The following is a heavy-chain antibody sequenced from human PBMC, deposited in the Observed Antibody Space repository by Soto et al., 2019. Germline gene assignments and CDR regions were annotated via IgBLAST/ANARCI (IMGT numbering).Heavy chain of an antibody. V-gene: IGHV1-2*02. J-gene: IGHJ6*02. CDR2: INPKFGDT. CDR1: GYTFTAYY. D-gene: IGHD3-10*01. Sequence: QVQLVQSGAEVKEPGDSVRVSCEASGYTFTAYYIHWVRQAPGQGLEWMGWINPKFGDTTYAQDFQGIVSMTRDMSMSTVYMDLSRLTSDDTAIYYCARNMDYYYGPGSGNGHGFWGQGTTVTVFS. CDR3: ARNMDYYYGPGSGNGHGF.